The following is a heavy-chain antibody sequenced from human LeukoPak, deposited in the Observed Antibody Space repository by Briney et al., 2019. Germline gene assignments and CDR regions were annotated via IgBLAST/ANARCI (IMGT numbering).Heavy chain of an antibody. CDR1: GGSISSYY. J-gene: IGHJ4*02. D-gene: IGHD6-6*01. CDR2: IYYSGST. Sequence: SLSLTCIVSGGSISSYYWSWIRQPPGKGLEWIGYIYYSGSTYYNPSLKSRLTISGDTSKNQFSLRLSSVTAADTAVYYCARGTWSSSIDYWGQGTLVTVSS. V-gene: IGHV4-30-4*08. CDR3: ARGTWSSSIDY.